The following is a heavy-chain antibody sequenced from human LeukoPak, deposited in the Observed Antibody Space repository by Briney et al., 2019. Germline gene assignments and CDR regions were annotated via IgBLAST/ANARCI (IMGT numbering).Heavy chain of an antibody. CDR2: ISSSSSYI. CDR3: ARVVVVAAKPHHFDY. J-gene: IGHJ4*02. D-gene: IGHD2-15*01. CDR1: GFTFSSYS. Sequence: GGSLRLSCAASGFTFSSYSMNWVRQAPGEGLEWVSSISSSSSYIYYADSVKGRFTISRDNAKNSLYLQMNSLRAEDTAVYYCARVVVVAAKPHHFDYWGQGTLVTVSS. V-gene: IGHV3-21*01.